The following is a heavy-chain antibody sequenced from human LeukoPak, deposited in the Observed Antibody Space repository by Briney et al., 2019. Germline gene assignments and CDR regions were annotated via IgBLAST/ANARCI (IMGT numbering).Heavy chain of an antibody. CDR1: GFTFSDYY. D-gene: IGHD2-21*02. J-gene: IGHJ5*02. CDR3: ASSYCGGNCLVS. Sequence: GGSLRLSCAASGFTFSDYYMSWIRQAPGRGLESVSYISSSGSTTYYTDSVKGRFTISRGNAKNSLYLQMNSLRPEDTAVYYCASSYCGGNCLVSWGQGTLVTVSS. CDR2: ISSSGSTT. V-gene: IGHV3-11*01.